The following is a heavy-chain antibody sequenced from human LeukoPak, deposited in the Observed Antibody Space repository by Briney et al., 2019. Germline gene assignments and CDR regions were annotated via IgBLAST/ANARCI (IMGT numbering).Heavy chain of an antibody. V-gene: IGHV3-23*01. D-gene: IGHD6-13*01. CDR2: ISGSGGST. Sequence: GGSLRLSCAASGFTFSSYAMSWVRQAPGKGLEWVSAISGSGGSTYYADSVKGRFTISRGNSKNTLYLQMNSLRAEDTAVYYCAHYGIAAAGPHLFYYYYYGMDVWGQGTTVTVSS. J-gene: IGHJ6*02. CDR1: GFTFSSYA. CDR3: AHYGIAAAGPHLFYYYYYGMDV.